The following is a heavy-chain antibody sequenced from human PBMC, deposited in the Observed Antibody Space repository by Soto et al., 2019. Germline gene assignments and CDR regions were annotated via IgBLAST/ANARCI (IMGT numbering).Heavy chain of an antibody. D-gene: IGHD7-27*01. J-gene: IGHJ4*02. V-gene: IGHV1-46*01. CDR2: INPATGST. CDR1: GYTFTSYY. Sequence: QVQLVQSGAEVKKPGASVKISCKASGYTFTSYYIHWVRQAPGQGLEWMGIINPATGSTNYAQKFQGRVTMTRDTSRSTVYMELSSLRPEDTAVFYCTGYPPFYFDSGGQGTLVTVSS. CDR3: TGYPPFYFDS.